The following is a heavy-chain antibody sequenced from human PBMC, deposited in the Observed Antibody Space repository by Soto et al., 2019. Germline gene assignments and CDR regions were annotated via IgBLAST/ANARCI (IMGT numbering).Heavy chain of an antibody. CDR1: GYSFTTNW. D-gene: IGHD1-26*01. Sequence: HGESLKISCKGSGYSFTTNWIGWVRQMPGKGLEWMGIIYPSDSDIRYSPSFQGQVTISADKSISTAYLQWSSLKASDTAMYYCARLYGRYFDNWGQGTLVTVSS. CDR3: ARLYGRYFDN. CDR2: IYPSDSDI. J-gene: IGHJ4*02. V-gene: IGHV5-51*01.